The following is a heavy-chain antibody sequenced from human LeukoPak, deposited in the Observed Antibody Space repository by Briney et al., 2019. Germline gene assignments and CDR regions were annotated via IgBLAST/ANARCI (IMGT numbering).Heavy chain of an antibody. J-gene: IGHJ6*03. CDR2: ISGSGGST. V-gene: IGHV3-23*01. D-gene: IGHD3-3*01. CDR1: GFAFSSNV. CDR3: AKFPYYDFWVGYYYMDV. Sequence: GGSLRLSCAASGFAFSSNVMIWVRQAPGKGLEWVSAISGSGGSTYYADSVKGRFTISRDNSKNTLYLQMNSLRAEDTAVYYCAKFPYYDFWVGYYYMDVWGKGTTVTVSS.